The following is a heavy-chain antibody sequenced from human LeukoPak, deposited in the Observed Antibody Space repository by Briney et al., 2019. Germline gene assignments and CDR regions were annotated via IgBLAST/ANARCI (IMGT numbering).Heavy chain of an antibody. Sequence: SETLSLTCTVSGGSISSSIHYWGWVRQSPRKGLEWIGTIHYSGNTYYNPSLRSRLTISLDTSNNQFSLKLSSVTAADTAVYYCATYTEDYSSPAFAPWGQGTLVIVSS. J-gene: IGHJ5*02. CDR2: IHYSGNT. D-gene: IGHD3-16*01. CDR1: GGSISSSIHY. V-gene: IGHV4-39*07. CDR3: ATYTEDYSSPAFAP.